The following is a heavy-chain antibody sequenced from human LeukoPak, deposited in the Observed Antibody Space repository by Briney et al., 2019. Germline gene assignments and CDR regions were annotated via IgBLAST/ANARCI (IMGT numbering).Heavy chain of an antibody. D-gene: IGHD2-15*01. J-gene: IGHJ4*02. CDR3: AKDTLEAV. V-gene: IGHV3-23*01. CDR1: GFTFNTYT. CDR2: ISGSGGST. Sequence: PGGSLRLSCAASGFTFNTYTMNWVRQAPGKGLEWVSAISGSGGSTYYADSVKGRFTISRDNSKNTLYLQMNSLRAEDTAVYYCAKDTLEAVGGQGTLVTVSS.